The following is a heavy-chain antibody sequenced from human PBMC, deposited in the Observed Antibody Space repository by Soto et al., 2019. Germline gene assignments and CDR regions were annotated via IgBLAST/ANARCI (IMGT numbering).Heavy chain of an antibody. CDR1: GGSISSYY. CDR3: GRGGVEFGNFDS. J-gene: IGHJ4*02. V-gene: IGHV4-59*08. D-gene: IGHD3-16*01. CDR2: IYYSGST. Sequence: QVQLQESGPGLVKPSETLSLTCTVSGGSISSYYWSWIRQPPGKGLEWIGYIYYSGSTNYNPSFTCRDTMSIDTSKNQFSLKLSSVTAADAAVYYCGRGGVEFGNFDSWAQATLFTVA.